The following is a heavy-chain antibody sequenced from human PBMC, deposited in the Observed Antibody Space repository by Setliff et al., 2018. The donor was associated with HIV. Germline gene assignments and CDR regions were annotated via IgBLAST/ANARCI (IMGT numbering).Heavy chain of an antibody. CDR3: VRHSSMTTVPFDP. CDR2: VFYSGST. J-gene: IGHJ5*02. Sequence: KASETLSLTCTVSGDSISSSPYYWGWIRQPPGKGLEWIASVFYSGSTYYNPSLKSRVSISVDTSENQFSLRLSSVTAADTALYFCVRHSSMTTVPFDPWGQGTLVTVSS. V-gene: IGHV4-39*01. D-gene: IGHD4-17*01. CDR1: GDSISSSPYY.